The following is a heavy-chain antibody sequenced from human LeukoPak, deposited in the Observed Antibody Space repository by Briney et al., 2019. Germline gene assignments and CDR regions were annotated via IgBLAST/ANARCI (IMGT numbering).Heavy chain of an antibody. CDR3: ARGIRYYYDSSGSFPSFDY. D-gene: IGHD3-22*01. J-gene: IGHJ4*02. CDR1: GGSFSGYY. Sequence: SETLSLTCAVYGGSFSGYYWSWIRQPPGKGLEWIGGINHSGSTNYNPSLKSRVTISVDTSKNQFSLKLSSVTAADTAVYYCARGIRYYYDSSGSFPSFDYWGQGTLVTVSS. V-gene: IGHV4-34*01. CDR2: INHSGST.